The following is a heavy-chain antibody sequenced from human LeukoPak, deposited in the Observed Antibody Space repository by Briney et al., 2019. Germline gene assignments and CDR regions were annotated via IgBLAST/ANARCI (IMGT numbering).Heavy chain of an antibody. Sequence: PGGSLRLSCAASGFTFSSYGMHWVRQAPGKGLEWVAVIWYGGSNKYYADSVKGRFTISRDNSKNTLYLQMNSLRAEDTAVYYCAKLAGGSSSWYKSDYYYMDVWGKGTTVTVSS. J-gene: IGHJ6*03. CDR2: IWYGGSNK. CDR3: AKLAGGSSSWYKSDYYYMDV. CDR1: GFTFSSYG. V-gene: IGHV3-30*02. D-gene: IGHD6-13*01.